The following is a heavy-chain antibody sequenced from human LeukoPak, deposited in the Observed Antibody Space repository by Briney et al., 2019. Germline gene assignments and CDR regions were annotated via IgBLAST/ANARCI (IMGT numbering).Heavy chain of an antibody. CDR3: ARQEARNYYYEGLDY. Sequence: GGSLRLSCAASGFTFSSYEMNWVRQAPGKGLEWVSYISSSGSTIYYADSVKGRFTIDRDNSKNTVYLHMNSLRPDDTAIYFCARQEARNYYYEGLDYWGQGNLVTVSS. V-gene: IGHV3-48*03. CDR2: ISSSGSTI. J-gene: IGHJ4*02. CDR1: GFTFSSYE. D-gene: IGHD3-22*01.